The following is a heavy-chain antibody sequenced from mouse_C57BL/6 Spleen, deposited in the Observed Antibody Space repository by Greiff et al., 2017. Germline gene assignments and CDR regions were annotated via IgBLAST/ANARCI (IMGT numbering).Heavy chain of an antibody. V-gene: IGHV1-18*01. CDR3: ARGGDSWFAY. J-gene: IGHJ3*01. Sequence: EVQLQQSGPELVQPGASVKLPCKASGSTFTDYNLDWVKQSHGTSLEWICDIHPNTDGPLSHPKFTGKATLTVDKSSSTAYMALRSLTSEENAVYYCARGGDSWFAYWGQGTLVTVSA. CDR2: IHPNTDGP. D-gene: IGHD3-3*01. CDR1: GSTFTDYN.